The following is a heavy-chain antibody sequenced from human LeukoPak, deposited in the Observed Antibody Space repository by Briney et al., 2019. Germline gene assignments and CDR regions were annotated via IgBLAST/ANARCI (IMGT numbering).Heavy chain of an antibody. CDR2: ISSSGSTI. CDR1: GFTFSSYE. Sequence: GGSLRLSCAASGFTFSSYEMNWVRQAPGKGLEWVSYISSSGSTIYYADSVKGRFTISRDNAKNTLYLQMNSLRAEDTAVYYCAKEGGWFTEFDYWGQGTLVTVSS. D-gene: IGHD6-19*01. V-gene: IGHV3-48*03. J-gene: IGHJ4*02. CDR3: AKEGGWFTEFDY.